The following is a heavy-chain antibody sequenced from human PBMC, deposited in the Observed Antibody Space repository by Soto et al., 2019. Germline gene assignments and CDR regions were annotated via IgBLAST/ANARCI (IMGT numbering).Heavy chain of an antibody. J-gene: IGHJ6*02. CDR3: TADENYYDSSGYYQGSYYGMDV. CDR1: GFTFSNYG. Sequence: GGSLRLSCAASGFTFSNYGMSWVRQAPGKGLEWVSGISAGGGNTYYADSVKGRFTISRDNSRNTLYLQMNSLRAEDTAMYYCTADENYYDSSGYYQGSYYGMDVWGQGTTVTVSS. D-gene: IGHD3-22*01. CDR2: ISAGGGNT. V-gene: IGHV3-23*01.